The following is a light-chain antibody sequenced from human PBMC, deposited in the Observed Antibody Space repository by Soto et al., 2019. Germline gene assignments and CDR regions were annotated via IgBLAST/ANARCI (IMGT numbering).Light chain of an antibody. J-gene: IGKJ1*01. V-gene: IGKV3-20*01. CDR3: QQYGHSPRT. CDR2: AAS. CDR1: QSVADNY. Sequence: EIVLPQSPGTLSLSPGERATLSCRASQSVADNYLAWYQQKPGQAPRLLIYAASRRATGIPDTFSGSGSGTDFTLTITRLEPEDFALDYCQQYGHSPRTFGQGTRVEIK.